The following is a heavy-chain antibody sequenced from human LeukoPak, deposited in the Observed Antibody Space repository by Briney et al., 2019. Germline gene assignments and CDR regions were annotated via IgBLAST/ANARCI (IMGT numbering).Heavy chain of an antibody. V-gene: IGHV4-30-2*02. CDR1: GGSISSDGYY. Sequence: SETLSLTCTVSGGSISSDGYYWSWIRQPPGKGPEWIGHIQHTGGTHYNSSLKSRVTISADRSKNQFSLKLSSVTAADTAVYYCARTEGILTGYFDYWGQGTLVTVSS. D-gene: IGHD3-9*01. CDR2: IQHTGGT. J-gene: IGHJ4*02. CDR3: ARTEGILTGYFDY.